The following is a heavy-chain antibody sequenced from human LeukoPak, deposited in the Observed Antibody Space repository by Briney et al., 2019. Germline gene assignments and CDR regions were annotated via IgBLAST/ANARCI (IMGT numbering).Heavy chain of an antibody. V-gene: IGHV3-30-3*01. D-gene: IGHD6-19*01. CDR3: ARDRGGSGWKYWYFDL. Sequence: GGSLRLSCAASGFTFSSYAMHWVRQAPGKGLEWVAVISYDGSNKYYADSVKGRFTISRDNAKNSLYLQMNTLRAEDTAVYYCARDRGGSGWKYWYFDLWGRGTLVTVSS. J-gene: IGHJ2*01. CDR1: GFTFSSYA. CDR2: ISYDGSNK.